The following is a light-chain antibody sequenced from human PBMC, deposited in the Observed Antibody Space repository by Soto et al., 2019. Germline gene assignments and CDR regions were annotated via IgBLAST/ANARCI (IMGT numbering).Light chain of an antibody. V-gene: IGLV4-69*01. Sequence: QPVLTQSPSASASLGASVKLTCTLTSGHSSNAIAWHQQQPEKGPRFLMKVNSDGSHNKGDGIPDRFSGSSSGAERYLTISRLQSEDEADYYCQNWGTGIWVFGGGTKLTVL. CDR1: SGHSSNA. J-gene: IGLJ3*02. CDR3: QNWGTGIWV. CDR2: VNSDGSH.